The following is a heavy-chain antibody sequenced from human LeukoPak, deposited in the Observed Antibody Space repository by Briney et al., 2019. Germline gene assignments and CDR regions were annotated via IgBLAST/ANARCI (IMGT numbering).Heavy chain of an antibody. CDR2: IYYSGST. CDR3: VRDRELTY. Sequence: SETLSLTCTVSGGSISSYYWSWIRQPPGKGLEWIGYIYYSGSTNYNPSLKSRVTISVDTSKNQFSLRLSSVTAADTAVYFCVRDRELTYWGQGTLVTVSS. V-gene: IGHV4-59*01. CDR1: GGSISSYY. D-gene: IGHD3-10*01. J-gene: IGHJ4*02.